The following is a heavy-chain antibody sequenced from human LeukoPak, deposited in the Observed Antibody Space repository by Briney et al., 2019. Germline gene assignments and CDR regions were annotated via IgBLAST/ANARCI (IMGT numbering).Heavy chain of an antibody. V-gene: IGHV3-21*01. CDR3: ARDLYGRRIEVHLFDY. CDR1: GFTFSSYS. CDR2: ISSSSSYI. Sequence: GGSLRLSCAASGFTFSSYSMNWVRQAPGKGLEWVSSISSSSSYIYYADSVKGRFTISRDNAKNSLYLQMNSLRAEDTAVYYCARDLYGRRIEVHLFDYWGQGTLVTVSS. J-gene: IGHJ4*02. D-gene: IGHD2-15*01.